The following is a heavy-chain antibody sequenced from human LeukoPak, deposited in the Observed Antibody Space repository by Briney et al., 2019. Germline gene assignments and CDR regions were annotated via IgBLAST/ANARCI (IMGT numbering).Heavy chain of an antibody. CDR1: GFTFSSYS. D-gene: IGHD4-17*01. CDR2: ISSSSSTI. V-gene: IGHV3-48*02. CDR3: ARQPTVTYWYFDL. Sequence: GGSLRLSCAASGFTFSSYSMNWVRQAPGKGLEWVSYISSSSSTIYYADSVKGRSTISRDNAKNSLYLQMNSLRDEDTAVYYRARQPTVTYWYFDLWGRGTLVTVSS. J-gene: IGHJ2*01.